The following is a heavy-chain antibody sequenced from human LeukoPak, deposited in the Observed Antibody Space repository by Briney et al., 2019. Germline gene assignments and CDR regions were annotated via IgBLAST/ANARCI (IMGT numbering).Heavy chain of an antibody. V-gene: IGHV4-59*01. Sequence: PSETLSLTCTVSGGSISSYYWSWIRRPPGKGPEWIGYIYYSGSTNYNPSLKSRVTISVDTSKKQFSLKLRSVTAADTAVYYCARVSGYDWESFYDYWGQGTLVTVSS. CDR1: GGSISSYY. J-gene: IGHJ4*02. CDR3: ARVSGYDWESFYDY. D-gene: IGHD5-12*01. CDR2: IYYSGST.